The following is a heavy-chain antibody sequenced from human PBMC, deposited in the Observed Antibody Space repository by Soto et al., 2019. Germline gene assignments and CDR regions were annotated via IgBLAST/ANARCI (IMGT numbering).Heavy chain of an antibody. J-gene: IGHJ4*02. CDR2: INHSGST. CDR3: AREAGYCSSTSCYFDY. V-gene: IGHV4-34*01. Sequence: SETLSLTCAVYGGSFSGYYLSWIRQPPGKGLEWIGEINHSGSTNYNPSLKSRVTISVDTSKNQFSLKLSSVTAADTAVYYCAREAGYCSSTSCYFDYWGQGTLVTVSS. D-gene: IGHD2-2*01. CDR1: GGSFSGYY.